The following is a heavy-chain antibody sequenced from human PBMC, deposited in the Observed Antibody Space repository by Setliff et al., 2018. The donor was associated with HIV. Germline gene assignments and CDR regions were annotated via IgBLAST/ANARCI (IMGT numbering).Heavy chain of an antibody. Sequence: SETLSLTCAVSGGAITNSRHYWVWIRQSPGKGLEWIGTRISDSATTSVNPSLKSRVTISPDTSKKQFSLKVISVTAADTAIYYCARGKHDFSNYRSSDYFYYMDVWGKGTTVTVSS. D-gene: IGHD4-4*01. J-gene: IGHJ6*03. CDR3: ARGKHDFSNYRSSDYFYYMDV. CDR1: GGAITNSRHY. CDR2: ISDSATT. V-gene: IGHV4-39*07.